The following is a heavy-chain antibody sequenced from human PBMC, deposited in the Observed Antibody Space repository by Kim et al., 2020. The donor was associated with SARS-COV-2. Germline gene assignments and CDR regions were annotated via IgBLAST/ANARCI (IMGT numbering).Heavy chain of an antibody. CDR3: ARGPMYDSSGPCGY. Sequence: GGSLRLSCAASGFTFSSYSMNWVRQAPGKGLEWVSYISSSSSTIYYADSVKGRFTISRDNAKNSLYLQMNSLRDEYTAVYYCARGPMYDSSGPCGYWGQGTLVTVSS. J-gene: IGHJ4*02. V-gene: IGHV3-48*02. CDR1: GFTFSSYS. D-gene: IGHD3-22*01. CDR2: ISSSSSTI.